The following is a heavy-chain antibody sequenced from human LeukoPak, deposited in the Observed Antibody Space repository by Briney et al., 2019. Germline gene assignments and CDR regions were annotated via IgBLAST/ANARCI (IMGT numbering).Heavy chain of an antibody. CDR2: MSPNSGNT. CDR3: VRARPNWGFNF. D-gene: IGHD1-1*01. Sequence: ASVKVSCKASGYTFTSYDINWVRQATEQGLEWMGWMSPNSGNTGYAQKFQGRVTMTRDTSVTTAYMELSNLRSEDTAVYYCVRARPNWGFNFWGQGTLVTVSS. CDR1: GYTFTSYD. V-gene: IGHV1-8*01. J-gene: IGHJ5*01.